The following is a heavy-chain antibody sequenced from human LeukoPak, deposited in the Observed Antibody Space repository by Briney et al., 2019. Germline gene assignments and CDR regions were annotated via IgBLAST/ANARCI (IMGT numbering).Heavy chain of an antibody. CDR2: IKGGGIET. CDR1: GFHFNGFL. V-gene: IGHV3-74*01. CDR3: ARDVVLGSGSCAS. Sequence: PGGSLGLSCAASGFHFNGFLMQWVRQAPGEGLVWVSRIKGGGIETNCADCVKGLFTVSRDNAKNTPFLQMNTLRAEDTSVYFCARDVVLGSGSCASWGQGTLVTVSS. D-gene: IGHD3-10*01. J-gene: IGHJ4*02.